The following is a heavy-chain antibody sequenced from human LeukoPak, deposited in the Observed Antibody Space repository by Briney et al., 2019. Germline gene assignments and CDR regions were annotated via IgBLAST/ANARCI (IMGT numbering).Heavy chain of an antibody. D-gene: IGHD2-15*01. Sequence: GGSLRLSCTTSGFPFSDYWMTWVRQAPGKGLEWVANIKQDGSEKYYVDSVNGRFTISRDNAKNSLYLQMDCLRADDTAVYYCARDEGYRRGGTCYSTNWGQGTRVTVSS. J-gene: IGHJ4*02. CDR1: GFPFSDYW. CDR3: ARDEGYRRGGTCYSTN. V-gene: IGHV3-7*03. CDR2: IKQDGSEK.